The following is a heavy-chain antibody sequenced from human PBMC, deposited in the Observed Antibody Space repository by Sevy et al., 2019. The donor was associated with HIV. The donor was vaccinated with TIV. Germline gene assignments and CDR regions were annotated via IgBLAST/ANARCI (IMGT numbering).Heavy chain of an antibody. V-gene: IGHV3-30*03. Sequence: GGSLRLSCAAFGFTFSDYRMHWVRQAPGKGLEWVAVISYDGRNNKYNVDSVKGRFTISRDNSKNTVYLQMNSLRPEDTAIYYCARDTGEILSSAFDYWGQGTLVTVSS. D-gene: IGHD2-15*01. J-gene: IGHJ4*02. CDR1: GFTFSDYR. CDR3: ARDTGEILSSAFDY. CDR2: ISYDGRNNK.